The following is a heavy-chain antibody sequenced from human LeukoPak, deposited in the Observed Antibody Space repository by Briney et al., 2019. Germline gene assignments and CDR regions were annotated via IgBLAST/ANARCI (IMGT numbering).Heavy chain of an antibody. CDR3: ARRWLQSYAFDI. J-gene: IGHJ3*02. CDR1: GFTFSSYG. Sequence: GGSLRLSCAASGFTFSSYGMHWVRQAPGKGLEWVAFIRYDGSNKYYADSVKGRFTISRDNSKNTLYLQMNSLRAEDTAVYYCARRWLQSYAFDIWGQGTMVTVSS. CDR2: IRYDGSNK. D-gene: IGHD5-24*01. V-gene: IGHV3-30*02.